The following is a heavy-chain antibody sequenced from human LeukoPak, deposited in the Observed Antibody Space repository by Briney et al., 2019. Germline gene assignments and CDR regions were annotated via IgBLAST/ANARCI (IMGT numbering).Heavy chain of an antibody. V-gene: IGHV3-21*01. CDR3: ARDSLPMAVTGPFDH. CDR1: GFTFSSYS. J-gene: IGHJ4*02. Sequence: GGSLRLSCAASGFTFSSYSMNWVRQAPGKGLEWVSSISSSSSYIYYADSVKGRFTISRDNAKNSLYLQMNSLRAEDTAIYYCARDSLPMAVTGPFDHWGQGALVTVSS. CDR2: ISSSSSYI. D-gene: IGHD6-19*01.